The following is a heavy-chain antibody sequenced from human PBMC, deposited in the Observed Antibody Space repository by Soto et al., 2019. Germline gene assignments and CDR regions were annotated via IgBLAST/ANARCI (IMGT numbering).Heavy chain of an antibody. Sequence: QVQLQEAGPGLVKPSQTLSLTCTVSGVSISSGGYYCSWIRQHPGKGMEWIGYIYYSGSTYYNPSLKRRVTISVDTYKKQYSLTLSSVTAAHTAVYYCAREPLTWGQGTLLTVSS. CDR2: IYYSGST. CDR3: AREPLT. J-gene: IGHJ4*02. V-gene: IGHV4-31*03. CDR1: GVSISSGGYY.